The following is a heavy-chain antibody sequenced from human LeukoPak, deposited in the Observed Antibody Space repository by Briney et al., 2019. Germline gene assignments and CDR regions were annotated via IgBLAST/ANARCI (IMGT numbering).Heavy chain of an antibody. D-gene: IGHD6-6*01. Sequence: NPSETLSLTCAAYGGSFSGYYWSWIRQPPGKGLEWIGEINHSGSTNYNPSLKSRVTISVDTSKNQFSLKLSSVTAADTAVYYCARRRGIAARPGTIDYWGQGTLVTVSS. CDR3: ARRRGIAARPGTIDY. V-gene: IGHV4-34*01. J-gene: IGHJ4*02. CDR1: GGSFSGYY. CDR2: INHSGST.